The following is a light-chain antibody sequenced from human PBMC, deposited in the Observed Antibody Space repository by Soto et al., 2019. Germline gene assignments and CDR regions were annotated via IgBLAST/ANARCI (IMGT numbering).Light chain of an antibody. J-gene: IGKJ3*01. Sequence: DIVMTQSPDSLAVSLGERATINCKSSQSVLSSSNNKNFLAWYQRKPGQPPKLLIYWASTRESGVPDRFSGSGSGTDFTLTISSLQAEDVAIYYCQQYYNTPLTFGPGTKVDIK. CDR1: QSVLSSSNNKNF. CDR2: WAS. V-gene: IGKV4-1*01. CDR3: QQYYNTPLT.